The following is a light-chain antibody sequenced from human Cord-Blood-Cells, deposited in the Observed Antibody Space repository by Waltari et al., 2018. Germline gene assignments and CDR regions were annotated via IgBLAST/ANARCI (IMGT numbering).Light chain of an antibody. CDR2: WAS. V-gene: IGKV4-1*01. Sequence: DIVMTQSPDSLAVSLGGRATINCKSSQSVLSSSNNKNYLAWYKQKPGQPPKLLIYWASTRESGVPDRFSGSGSGTDFTLTISSLQAEDVAVYYCQQYYSTPQNSFGQGTKLEIK. J-gene: IGKJ2*03. CDR3: QQYYSTPQNS. CDR1: QSVLSSSNNKNY.